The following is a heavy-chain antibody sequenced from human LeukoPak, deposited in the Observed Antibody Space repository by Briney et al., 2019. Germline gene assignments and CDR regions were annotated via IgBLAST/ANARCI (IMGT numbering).Heavy chain of an antibody. D-gene: IGHD2-2*01. CDR2: INPNSGGT. CDR3: ARALGYCSSTSCGPSAEYFQH. J-gene: IGHJ1*01. V-gene: IGHV1-2*02. CDR1: GYTFTGYY. Sequence: GASVKVSXKASGYTFTGYYMHWVRQAPGQGLEWMGWINPNSGGTNYAQKFQGRVTMTRDTSISTAYMELSRLRSDDTAVYYCARALGYCSSTSCGPSAEYFQHWGQGTLVTVSS.